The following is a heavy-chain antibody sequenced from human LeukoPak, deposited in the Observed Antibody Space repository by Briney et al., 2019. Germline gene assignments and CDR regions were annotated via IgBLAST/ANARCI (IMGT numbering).Heavy chain of an antibody. J-gene: IGHJ4*02. Sequence: ASVNVSCKASGYTFTNYYIHWVRQAPGQGLEWMGIINPSGGSTNFAQKFQGRVTMTTDTSTITVYMELSNLRSEDTAVYYCARWTTTYLDYWGQGTLVTVSS. D-gene: IGHD4-11*01. CDR2: INPSGGST. V-gene: IGHV1-46*01. CDR3: ARWTTTYLDY. CDR1: GYTFTNYY.